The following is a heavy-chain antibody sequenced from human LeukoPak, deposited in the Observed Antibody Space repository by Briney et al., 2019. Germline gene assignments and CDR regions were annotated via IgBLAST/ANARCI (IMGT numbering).Heavy chain of an antibody. CDR3: AKGALTMIVGGFEH. CDR2: ISWNSGSI. V-gene: IGHV3-9*03. J-gene: IGHJ4*02. CDR1: GFTFDDYA. Sequence: GGSLRLSCAASGFTFDDYAMHWVRRTPGKGLEWVSGISWNSGSIAYADSVKGRFTISRDNAKNSLYLQMNSLRAGDMALYYCAKGALTMIVGGFEHWGQGTLVTVSS. D-gene: IGHD3-22*01.